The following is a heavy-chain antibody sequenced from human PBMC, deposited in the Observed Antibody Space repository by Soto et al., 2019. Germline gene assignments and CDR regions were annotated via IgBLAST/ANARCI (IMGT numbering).Heavy chain of an antibody. CDR2: INAGNGNT. J-gene: IGHJ4*02. Sequence: QVQLVQSGAEEKKPGASVKVSCKAPGYTFTGYAMHWVRQAPGQRLEWMGWINAGNGNTKYSQKFQGRVTITRDTSASTAYMELSSLRSEDTAVYSCARAVAVPSDFDYWGQGTLVTVSS. V-gene: IGHV1-3*05. CDR1: GYTFTGYA. CDR3: ARAVAVPSDFDY. D-gene: IGHD6-19*01.